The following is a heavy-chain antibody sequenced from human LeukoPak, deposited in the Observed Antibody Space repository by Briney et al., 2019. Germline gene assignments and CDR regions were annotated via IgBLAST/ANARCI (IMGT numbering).Heavy chain of an antibody. CDR3: ARDADVAAAGTFDY. V-gene: IGHV1-69*04. D-gene: IGHD6-13*01. Sequence: SVKVSCKASGGTFSSYAISWVRQAPGQGLEWMGRIIPILVIANYAQKFQGRVTITADKSTSTAYMELSSLRSEDTAVYYCARDADVAAAGTFDYWGQGTLVTVSS. CDR1: GGTFSSYA. J-gene: IGHJ4*02. CDR2: IIPILVIA.